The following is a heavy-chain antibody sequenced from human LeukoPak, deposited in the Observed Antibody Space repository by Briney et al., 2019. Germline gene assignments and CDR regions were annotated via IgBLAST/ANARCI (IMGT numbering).Heavy chain of an antibody. D-gene: IGHD6-19*01. V-gene: IGHV3-30-3*01. J-gene: IGHJ4*02. CDR3: ARVEDTSGWYWIAY. Sequence: TGGSLRLSCAASGFTFSSYAMHWVRQAPGKGLEWVAVISYDGSNKYYADSVKGRFTISRDNSKNTLYLQMNSLRVEDTAVYYCARVEDTSGWYWIAYWGQGTLVTVSS. CDR1: GFTFSSYA. CDR2: ISYDGSNK.